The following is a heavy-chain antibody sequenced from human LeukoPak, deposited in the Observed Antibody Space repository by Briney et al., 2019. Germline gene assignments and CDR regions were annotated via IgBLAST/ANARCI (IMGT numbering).Heavy chain of an antibody. D-gene: IGHD2-15*01. V-gene: IGHV3-21*01. CDR1: GFTFSSYS. CDR2: ISRSSSDI. J-gene: IGHJ4*02. Sequence: GGSLRLSCAASGFTFSSYSMNWVRQAPGKGLEWVSSISRSSSDIYYADPVKGRFTISRDNAKNSLYLQMNSLRAEDTAVYYCARGVASFDYWGQGTLVTVSS. CDR3: ARGVASFDY.